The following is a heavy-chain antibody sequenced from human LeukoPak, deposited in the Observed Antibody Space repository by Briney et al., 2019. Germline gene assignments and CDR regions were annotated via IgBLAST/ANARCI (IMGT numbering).Heavy chain of an antibody. CDR1: GGTFSSYA. CDR3: ATDVFWSL. D-gene: IGHD3-3*01. J-gene: IGHJ4*02. CDR2: IIPIVGTA. Sequence: SVKVSCKSSGGTFSSYAISWVRQAPGKGLEWMGGIIPIVGTANYAQEFQGRVTITADKSTSTAYMELSSLRSEDTAVYYCATDVFWSLWGQGTLVTVSS. V-gene: IGHV1-69*06.